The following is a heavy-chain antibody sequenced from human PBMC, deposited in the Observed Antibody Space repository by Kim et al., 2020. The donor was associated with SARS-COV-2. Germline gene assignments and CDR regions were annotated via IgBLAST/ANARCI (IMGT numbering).Heavy chain of an antibody. CDR2: IYPGDSDT. J-gene: IGHJ6*02. CDR1: GYSFTSYW. D-gene: IGHD3-9*01. V-gene: IGHV5-51*01. CDR3: ARGHAQPNLRYFDWLSGDRLSSLDV. Sequence: GESLKISCKGSGYSFTSYWIGWVRQMPGKGLEWMGIIYPGDSDTRYSPSFQGQVTISADKSISTAYLQWSSLKASDTAMYYCARGHAQPNLRYFDWLSGDRLSSLDVWGQGTTVTVSS.